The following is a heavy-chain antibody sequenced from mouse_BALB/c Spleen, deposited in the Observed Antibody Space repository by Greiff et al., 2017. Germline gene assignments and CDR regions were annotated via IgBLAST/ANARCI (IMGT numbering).Heavy chain of an antibody. V-gene: IGHV1-9*01. CDR3: ARSGITTTDFDY. D-gene: IGHD2-4*01. CDR1: GYTFSSYW. J-gene: IGHJ2*01. Sequence: VQLQQSGAELMKPGASVKISCKATGYTFSSYWIEWVKQRPGHGLEWIGEILPGSGSTNYNEKFKGKATFTADTSSNTAYMQLSSLTSEDSAVYYCARSGITTTDFDYWGQGTTLTVSS. CDR2: ILPGSGST.